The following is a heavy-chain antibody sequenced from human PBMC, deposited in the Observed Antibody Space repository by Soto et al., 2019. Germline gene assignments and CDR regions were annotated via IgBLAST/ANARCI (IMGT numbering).Heavy chain of an antibody. V-gene: IGHV3-30*03. J-gene: IGHJ5*02. CDR2: ISYDGSNK. D-gene: IGHD3-22*01. CDR1: GFTISSYG. Sequence: QVQLVESGGGVVQPGRSLRLSCAASGFTISSYGMHWVRQAPGKGLEWVAVISYDGSNKYYADSVKGRFTISRDNSKNTLYLQMNSLRAEDTAVYYCYGEVVVRVNNWFDPWGQGTLVTVSS. CDR3: YGEVVVRVNNWFDP.